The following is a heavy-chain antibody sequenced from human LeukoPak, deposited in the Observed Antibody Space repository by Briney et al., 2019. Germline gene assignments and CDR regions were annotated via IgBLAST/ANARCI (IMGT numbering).Heavy chain of an antibody. Sequence: PGGSLRLSCAASGFTFSSYAMSWVRQAPGKGLEWVSAISGSGGSTYYADSVKGRFTISRDNSKNTLYLQMNSLRAEDTAVYYCAKVRYDSSGYQSPYFDYWGQGILVTVSS. J-gene: IGHJ4*02. V-gene: IGHV3-23*01. CDR1: GFTFSSYA. CDR3: AKVRYDSSGYQSPYFDY. D-gene: IGHD3-22*01. CDR2: ISGSGGST.